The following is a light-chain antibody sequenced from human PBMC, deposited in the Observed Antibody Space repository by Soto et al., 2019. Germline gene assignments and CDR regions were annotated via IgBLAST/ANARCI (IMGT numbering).Light chain of an antibody. CDR1: QGIANY. CDR2: AAS. V-gene: IGKV1-27*01. CDR3: QKYNSAPWT. J-gene: IGKJ1*01. Sequence: DIQMTQSPSSLSASVGDRVTISCRASQGIANYLAWYQQKPGKVPELLIDAASTLHSGVPSRFSGSGSGTDFTITISSLQHEDVASYYCQKYNSAPWTFGQGTKVQIK.